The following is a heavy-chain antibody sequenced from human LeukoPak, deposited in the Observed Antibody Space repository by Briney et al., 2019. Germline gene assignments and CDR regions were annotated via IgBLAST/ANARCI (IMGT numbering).Heavy chain of an antibody. Sequence: GGSLRLSCAASGFTFSSYGMHWVRQAPGKGLEWVAVISYDGSNKYYADSVKGRFTISRDNSKNTLYLQMNSLRAEDTAVYYCAKDRHSGWEWPYYYYGMDVWGQGTTVTVSS. CDR3: AKDRHSGWEWPYYYYGMDV. V-gene: IGHV3-30*18. D-gene: IGHD6-19*01. CDR2: ISYDGSNK. CDR1: GFTFSSYG. J-gene: IGHJ6*02.